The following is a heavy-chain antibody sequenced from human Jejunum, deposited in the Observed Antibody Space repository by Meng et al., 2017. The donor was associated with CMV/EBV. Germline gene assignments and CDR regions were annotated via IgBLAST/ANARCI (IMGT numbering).Heavy chain of an antibody. V-gene: IGHV3-20*03. CDR1: FDDYG. CDR3: AGGQRGERQLWLRSQDC. CDR2: IGWNGSST. J-gene: IGHJ4*02. D-gene: IGHD5-18*01. Sequence: FDDYGMSWVRRAPRKGLGWGSGIGWNGSSTDYADSVKGRFTISRDNAKNSLYLQMSSLRAEDTALYCCAGGQRGERQLWLRSQDCWGQGTLVTVSS.